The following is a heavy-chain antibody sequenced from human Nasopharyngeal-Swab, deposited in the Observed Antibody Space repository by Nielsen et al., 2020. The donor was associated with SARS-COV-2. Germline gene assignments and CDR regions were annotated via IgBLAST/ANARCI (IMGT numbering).Heavy chain of an antibody. CDR1: GFTFSSYA. CDR3: ARDLGAAAGRWGFYYYYGMDV. D-gene: IGHD6-13*01. Sequence: GESLKISCAASGFTFSSYAMHWVRQAPGKGLEWVAVISYDGSNKYYADSVKGRFTISRDNSKNTLYLQMNSLRAEDTAVYYCARDLGAAAGRWGFYYYYGMDVWGQGTTVTVSS. CDR2: ISYDGSNK. J-gene: IGHJ6*02. V-gene: IGHV3-30*04.